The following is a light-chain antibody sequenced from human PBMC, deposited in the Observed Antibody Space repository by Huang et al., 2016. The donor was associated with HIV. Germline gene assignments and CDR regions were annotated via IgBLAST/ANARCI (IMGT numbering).Light chain of an antibody. CDR1: QGIANH. J-gene: IGKJ3*01. CDR3: QKYNSAPRT. V-gene: IGKV1-27*01. Sequence: DFQMTHPPPSRSAPVGDRVTIPCRASQGIANHLAWYQQRPGKAPKLLSYAASALQSGVPARFSGSGSGTEFALTISSLQPEDVATYFCQKYNSAPRTFGPGTKVEIK. CDR2: AAS.